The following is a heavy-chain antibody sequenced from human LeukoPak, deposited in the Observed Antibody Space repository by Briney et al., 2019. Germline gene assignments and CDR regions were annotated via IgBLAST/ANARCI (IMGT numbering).Heavy chain of an antibody. V-gene: IGHV3-11*01. Sequence: GGSLRLSRAASGFTFSDYYMSWIRQAPGKGLECVSCISGGGSSIDYADSVKGRFTISRDNTKNSLYLQMNSLRAEDTAVYYCARVGHRWQGDYWGQGALVTVSS. CDR3: ARVGHRWQGDY. D-gene: IGHD4-23*01. J-gene: IGHJ4*02. CDR2: ISGGGSSI. CDR1: GFTFSDYY.